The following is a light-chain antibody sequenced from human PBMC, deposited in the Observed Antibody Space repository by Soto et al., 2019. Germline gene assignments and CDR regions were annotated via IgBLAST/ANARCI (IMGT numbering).Light chain of an antibody. CDR1: SSDVGGYNY. CDR3: SSYTSGSTGV. CDR2: EVS. Sequence: QSALTQPASVSGSPGQSITISCTGTSSDVGGYNYVSWYQQHPGKAPKLMIYEVSNRPSGVSNRFSGSKSGNTASLTISGLQAEDEADYSCSSYTSGSTGVFGGGTKVTVL. V-gene: IGLV2-14*01. J-gene: IGLJ3*02.